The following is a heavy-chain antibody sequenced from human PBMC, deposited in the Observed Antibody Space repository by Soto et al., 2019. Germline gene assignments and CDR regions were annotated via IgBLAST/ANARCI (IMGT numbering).Heavy chain of an antibody. CDR2: ISAYNGNT. CDR3: ARDPSFLVRSYQYYYYGMDV. V-gene: IGHV1-18*01. CDR1: GYTFTSYG. D-gene: IGHD1-26*01. Sequence: GASVKVSCKASGYTFTSYGISWVRQAPGQGLEWMGWISAYNGNTNYAQKLQGRVTMTTDTSTSTAYMELRSLRSDDTAVYYCARDPSFLVRSYQYYYYGMDVWGQGTTVTVSS. J-gene: IGHJ6*02.